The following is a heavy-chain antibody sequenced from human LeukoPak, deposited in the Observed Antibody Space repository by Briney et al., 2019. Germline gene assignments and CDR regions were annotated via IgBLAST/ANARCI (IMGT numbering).Heavy chain of an antibody. V-gene: IGHV3-30-3*01. J-gene: IGHJ1*01. CDR1: GFTFSSYW. Sequence: GGSLRLSCAASGFTFSSYWMHWVRQAPGKGLEWVAVISYDGSNKYYADSVKGRFTISRDNSKNMLYLQMNSLRAEDTAVYYCARDRDYYDSSGYYGYFQHWGQGTLVTVSS. D-gene: IGHD3-22*01. CDR2: ISYDGSNK. CDR3: ARDRDYYDSSGYYGYFQH.